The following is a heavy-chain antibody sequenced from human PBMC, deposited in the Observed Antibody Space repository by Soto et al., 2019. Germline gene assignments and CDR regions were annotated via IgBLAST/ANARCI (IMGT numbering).Heavy chain of an antibody. CDR2: IYYSGST. D-gene: IGHD3-10*01. CDR1: GGSISSSTYY. J-gene: IGHJ5*02. V-gene: IGHV4-39*01. CDR3: ARHGSGSYYQHWFDP. Sequence: SQTLSLTCTVSGGSISSSTYYWGWIRQPPGKGLEWIGSIYYSGSTYYNPSLKSRVTISVDTSKNQFSLKLSSVTVADTAVYYCARHGSGSYYQHWFDPWGQGTLVTVSS.